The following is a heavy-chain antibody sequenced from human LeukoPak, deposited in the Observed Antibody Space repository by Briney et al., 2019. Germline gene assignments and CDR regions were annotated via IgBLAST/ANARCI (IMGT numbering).Heavy chain of an antibody. D-gene: IGHD1-26*01. V-gene: IGHV3-30*18. Sequence: GGSLRLSCAASGFTFSSYGMHWVRQAPGKGLEWVAVISYDGSNKYYADSVKGRFTISRDNSKNTLYLQMNSLRAEDTAVYYCAKDGVGWFDPWGQGTLVTVSS. J-gene: IGHJ5*02. CDR2: ISYDGSNK. CDR3: AKDGVGWFDP. CDR1: GFTFSSYG.